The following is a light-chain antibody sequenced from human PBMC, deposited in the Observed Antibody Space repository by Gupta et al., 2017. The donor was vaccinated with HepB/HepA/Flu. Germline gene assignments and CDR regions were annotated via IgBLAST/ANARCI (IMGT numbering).Light chain of an antibody. J-gene: IGLJ2*01. CDR3: ATWDDGLNALV. CDR1: SSTIGSYT. Sequence: QSVLTQPPSASWTPGQRVTISCSGSSSTIGSYTVNWSLQPPGPAPKLLIHSTNRRPSGVPDRFSGAKSGTSASLAISGLQAEDEADFYCATWDDGLNALVFGGGTKLTVL. CDR2: STN. V-gene: IGLV1-44*01.